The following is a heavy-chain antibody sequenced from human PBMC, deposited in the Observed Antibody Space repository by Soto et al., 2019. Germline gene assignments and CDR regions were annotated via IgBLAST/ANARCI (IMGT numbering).Heavy chain of an antibody. CDR3: ARRSPYYYGSGFNWFDP. D-gene: IGHD3-10*01. Sequence: SGPTLVNPTQTLTLTCTFSGFSLSTSGVGVGWIRQPPGKALEWLALIYWDDDKRYSPSLKSRLTITKDTSKNQVVLTMTNMDPVDTATYYCARRSPYYYGSGFNWFDPWGQGTLVTVSS. J-gene: IGHJ5*02. CDR2: IYWDDDK. V-gene: IGHV2-5*02. CDR1: GFSLSTSGVG.